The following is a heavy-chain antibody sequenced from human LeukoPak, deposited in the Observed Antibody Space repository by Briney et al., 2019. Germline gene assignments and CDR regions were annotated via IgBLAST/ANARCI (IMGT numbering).Heavy chain of an antibody. Sequence: GGSLRLSCAASRFTFSSYVMSWVRQAPGKGLEWVSSITGSGTGTFYADSVKGRFTISRDNSKNTLYLQMNSLRAEDTAIYYCAKGMTYFDFWSGLDYWGQGTLVTV. V-gene: IGHV3-23*01. CDR3: AKGMTYFDFWSGLDY. D-gene: IGHD3-3*01. CDR2: ITGSGTGT. CDR1: RFTFSSYV. J-gene: IGHJ4*02.